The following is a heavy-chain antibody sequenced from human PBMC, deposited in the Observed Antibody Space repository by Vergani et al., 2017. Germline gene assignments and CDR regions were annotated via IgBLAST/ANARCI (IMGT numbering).Heavy chain of an antibody. CDR3: AKDILGIAATGTGFDY. J-gene: IGHJ4*02. CDR2: ISWNSGSI. D-gene: IGHD6-13*01. CDR1: GFTLGDYA. Sequence: DVQLVESGGGLVQPGRSLRLSCSASGFTLGDYAMHWVRQAPGKGLEWVSGISWNSGSIDYADSVKGRFTISRDNAKNSLYLQMNSLRAEDMALYYCAKDILGIAATGTGFDYWGQGTLVTVSS. V-gene: IGHV3-9*03.